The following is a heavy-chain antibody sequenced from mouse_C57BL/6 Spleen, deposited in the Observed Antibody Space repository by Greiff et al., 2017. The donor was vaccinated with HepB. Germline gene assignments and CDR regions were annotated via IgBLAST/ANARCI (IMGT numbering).Heavy chain of an antibody. V-gene: IGHV5-6*01. D-gene: IGHD1-1*02. CDR2: ISSGGSYT. CDR1: GFTFSSYG. CDR3: ARQVDESGDY. J-gene: IGHJ2*01. Sequence: EVMLVESGGDLVKPGGSLKLSCAASGFTFSSYGMSWVRQTPDKRLEWVATISSGGSYTYYPDSVKGRFTISRDNAKNTLYLQMSSLKSEDTAMYYCARQVDESGDYWGQGTTLTVSS.